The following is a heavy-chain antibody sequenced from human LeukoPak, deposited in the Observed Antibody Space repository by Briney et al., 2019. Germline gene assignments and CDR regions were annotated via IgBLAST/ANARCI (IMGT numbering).Heavy chain of an antibody. CDR3: ARGVGYQLLPYFDY. J-gene: IGHJ4*02. CDR1: GGTFSSYA. CDR2: IIPIFGTA. D-gene: IGHD2-2*01. Sequence: SVKVSCKAAGGTFSSYAISWVRRAPGQGLEWMGGIIPIFGTANYAQKFQGRVTITTDESTSTAYMELSSLRSEDTAVYYCARGVGYQLLPYFDYWGQGTLVTVSS. V-gene: IGHV1-69*05.